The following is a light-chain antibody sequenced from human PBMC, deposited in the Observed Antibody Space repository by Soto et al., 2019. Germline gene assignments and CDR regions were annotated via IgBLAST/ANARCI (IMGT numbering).Light chain of an antibody. Sequence: EIGMTQSPSTLSVSTRERATLSCRASQSISSNLACYQHKPGQAPKLLIYAASTMATGIPARFGGSVSGTEFTLSISSLQTEDFAIYYCQQYNILRPFGPGTKVDIK. CDR2: AAS. CDR1: QSISSN. CDR3: QQYNILRP. V-gene: IGKV3-15*01. J-gene: IGKJ3*01.